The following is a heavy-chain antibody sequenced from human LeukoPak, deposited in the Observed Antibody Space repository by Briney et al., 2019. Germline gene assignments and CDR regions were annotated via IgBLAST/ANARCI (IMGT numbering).Heavy chain of an antibody. CDR3: VKDGVDYGENGWLDP. Sequence: PGGSLRLSCSASGFTFSRFAMHWVRQAPGKGLEHVSVISRNGGSTYYADSVKGRFTISRGNSKNTLYLQMSSLKVEDTAVYYCVKDGVDYGENGWLDPWGQGTLVTVSS. J-gene: IGHJ5*02. CDR2: ISRNGGST. D-gene: IGHD4-17*01. CDR1: GFTFSRFA. V-gene: IGHV3-64D*09.